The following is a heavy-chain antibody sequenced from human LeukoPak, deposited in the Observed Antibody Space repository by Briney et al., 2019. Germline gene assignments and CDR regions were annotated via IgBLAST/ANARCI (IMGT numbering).Heavy chain of an antibody. CDR1: GFTFSSYE. V-gene: IGHV3-48*03. CDR3: ARQGSGSYYSRFYYYMDV. CDR2: ISSSGSTI. Sequence: GGSLRLSCAASGFTFSSYEMNWVRQAPGKGLEWVSYISSSGSTIYYADSVKGRFTISRDNSKNTLYLQMNSLRAEDTAVYYCARQGSGSYYSRFYYYMDVWGKGTTVTISS. J-gene: IGHJ6*03. D-gene: IGHD3-10*01.